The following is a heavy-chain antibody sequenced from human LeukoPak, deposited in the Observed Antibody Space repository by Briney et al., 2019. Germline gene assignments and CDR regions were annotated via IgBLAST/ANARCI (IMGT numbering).Heavy chain of an antibody. D-gene: IGHD5-18*01. CDR1: GGSISSSSYY. V-gene: IGHV4-39*01. CDR3: ASGYSYGYVWY. CDR2: IYYSGST. Sequence: SETLSLTCTVSGGSISSSSYYWGWNRQPPGKGLEWIGSIYYSGSTYYNPSLKSRVTISVDTSKNQFSLKLSSVTAADTAVYYCASGYSYGYVWYWGQGTLVTVSS. J-gene: IGHJ4*02.